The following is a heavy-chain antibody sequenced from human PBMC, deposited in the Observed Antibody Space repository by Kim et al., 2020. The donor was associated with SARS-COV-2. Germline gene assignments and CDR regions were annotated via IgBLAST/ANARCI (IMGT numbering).Heavy chain of an antibody. J-gene: IGHJ5*02. Sequence: SETLSLTCAVYGGSFSGYYWSWIRQPPGKGLEWIGEINHSGSTNYNPSLKSRVTISVDTSKNQFSLKLSSVTAADTAVYYCARDTPYYDFWSGSLRNPNWFDPWGQGTLVTVSS. CDR1: GGSFSGYY. D-gene: IGHD3-3*01. CDR2: INHSGST. CDR3: ARDTPYYDFWSGSLRNPNWFDP. V-gene: IGHV4-34*01.